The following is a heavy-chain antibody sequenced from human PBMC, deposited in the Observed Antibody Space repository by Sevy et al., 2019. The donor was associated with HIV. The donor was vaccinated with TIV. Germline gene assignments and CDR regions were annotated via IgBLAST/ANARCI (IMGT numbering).Heavy chain of an antibody. J-gene: IGHJ4*02. CDR2: ISYDGSRH. D-gene: IGHD6-19*01. CDR3: ARDAGYSTDWYPSDY. CDR1: EFMFSTYA. V-gene: IGHV3-30-3*01. Sequence: GESLKISCAASEFMFSTYAMHWVRQAPGKGLEWVVVISYDGSRHYYGESVKGRFTISRDNSKNTLFLQMNSLRLEDTAFYYCARDAGYSTDWYPSDYWGQGTLVTVSS.